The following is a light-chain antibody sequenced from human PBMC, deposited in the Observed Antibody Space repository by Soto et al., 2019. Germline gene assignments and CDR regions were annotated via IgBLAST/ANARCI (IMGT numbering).Light chain of an antibody. V-gene: IGKV3-20*01. CDR3: QQYCSSPFT. J-gene: IGKJ3*01. Sequence: EIVLTQSPGTLSLSPGERATLSCRASQSVSSNYLTWYQQKPGQAPRLLIYGASSRATGIPDRFSGSGSETDFTLNISRLEPEDFAVYYCQQYCSSPFTFGSGTKVDIK. CDR2: GAS. CDR1: QSVSSNY.